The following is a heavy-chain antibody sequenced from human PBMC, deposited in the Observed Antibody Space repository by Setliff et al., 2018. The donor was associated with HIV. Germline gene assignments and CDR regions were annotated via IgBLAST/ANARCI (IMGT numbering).Heavy chain of an antibody. CDR3: ARPRLYSNALEY. J-gene: IGHJ4*02. CDR2: ISGSGDRT. Sequence: GGSLRLSCEAYGLTFDYYAMTWVRQAPGKGLEWVSGISGSGDRTFYADSVKGRFTVSRDNSKDTLFLQMNSLRAEDTAIYFCARPRLYSNALEYWGQGTLVTSPQ. D-gene: IGHD6-13*01. V-gene: IGHV3-23*01. CDR1: GLTFDYYA.